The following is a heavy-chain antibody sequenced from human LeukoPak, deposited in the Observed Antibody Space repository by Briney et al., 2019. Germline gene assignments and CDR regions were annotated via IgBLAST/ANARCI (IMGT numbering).Heavy chain of an antibody. CDR3: ARGRPYYDFWSGYYFDY. J-gene: IGHJ4*02. CDR2: IYTSGST. D-gene: IGHD3-3*01. V-gene: IGHV4-4*07. Sequence: SETLSLTCTVSGGSISSYYWSWIRQPAGKGLEWIGRIYTSGSTNYNPSLKSRVTMSVDTSTNQFSLKLSSVTAADTAVYYCARGRPYYDFWSGYYFDYWGQGTLVTVSS. CDR1: GGSISSYY.